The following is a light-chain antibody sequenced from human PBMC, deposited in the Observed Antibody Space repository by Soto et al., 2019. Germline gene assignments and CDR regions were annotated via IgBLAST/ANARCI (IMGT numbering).Light chain of an antibody. Sequence: DIQMTQSPTTLSPSVGDRVTITCRASQSISSWLAWYQHKPGKAPILLIYDASSLETGVPPRFSGSGSGTDFTLTISSLQPDDVATYYCQQYNSPQTFGQGTQVEI. CDR2: DAS. V-gene: IGKV1-5*01. CDR1: QSISSW. CDR3: QQYNSPQT. J-gene: IGKJ1*01.